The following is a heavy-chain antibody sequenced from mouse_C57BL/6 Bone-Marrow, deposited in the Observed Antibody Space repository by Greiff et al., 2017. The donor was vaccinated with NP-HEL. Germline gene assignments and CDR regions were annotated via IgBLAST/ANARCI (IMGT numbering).Heavy chain of an antibody. Sequence: VKLQQSGAELVKPGASVKLSCKASGYTFTSYWMHWVKQRPGQGLEWIGMIHPNSGSTNYNEKFKSKATLTVDKSSSTAYMQLSSLTSEDSAVYYCARRKAYYSNYGYAMDYWGQGTSVTVSS. CDR3: ARRKAYYSNYGYAMDY. CDR2: IHPNSGST. CDR1: GYTFTSYW. D-gene: IGHD2-5*01. V-gene: IGHV1-64*01. J-gene: IGHJ4*01.